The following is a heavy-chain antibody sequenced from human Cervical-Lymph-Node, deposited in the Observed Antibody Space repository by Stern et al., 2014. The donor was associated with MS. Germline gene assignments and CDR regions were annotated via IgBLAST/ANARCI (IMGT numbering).Heavy chain of an antibody. D-gene: IGHD4-17*01. CDR1: GFIFRDYN. CDR2: ISSSGSTI. V-gene: IGHV3-48*01. CDR3: AKNKRDYGDYLSTDVLDI. J-gene: IGHJ3*02. Sequence: VQLVESGGGLVQPGGSLRLSCAASGFIFRDYNLNWVRQAPGKGPEWLSFISSSGSTIYYAESVKGRFTISRDNANNSLYLQLSGLRAEDTAVYYCAKNKRDYGDYLSTDVLDIWGQGTMVTVSS.